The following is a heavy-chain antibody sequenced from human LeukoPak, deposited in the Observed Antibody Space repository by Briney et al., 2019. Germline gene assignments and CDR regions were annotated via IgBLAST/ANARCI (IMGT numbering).Heavy chain of an antibody. Sequence: SETLSLTCTVSGGSVSSYYWSWIRQPPGKGLEWIGYMYHSGSINYNPSLKSRVSISVDTSKNQFSLKLSSVTAADTAVYYCARTYGSGNWFDPWGQGTLVTVSS. J-gene: IGHJ5*02. D-gene: IGHD3-10*01. CDR1: GGSVSSYY. CDR3: ARTYGSGNWFDP. CDR2: MYHSGSI. V-gene: IGHV4-59*02.